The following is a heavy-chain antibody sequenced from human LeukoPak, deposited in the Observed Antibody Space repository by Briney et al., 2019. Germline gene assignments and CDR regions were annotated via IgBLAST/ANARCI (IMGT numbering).Heavy chain of an antibody. V-gene: IGHV1-46*01. CDR2: INPSGGST. CDR3: ARDMDGYNHYFDY. CDR1: GYTFTSYY. J-gene: IGHJ4*02. Sequence: ASVKVSCKASGYTFTSYYMHWVRQGPGQGLEWMGIINPSGGSTNYAQKFQGRVTMARDMSTSTVYMELSRLRSEDTAVYYCARDMDGYNHYFDYWGQGTLVTVSS. D-gene: IGHD5-24*01.